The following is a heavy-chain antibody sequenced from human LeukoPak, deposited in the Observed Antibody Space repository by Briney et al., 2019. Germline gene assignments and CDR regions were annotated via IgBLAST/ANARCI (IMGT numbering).Heavy chain of an antibody. V-gene: IGHV1-69*04. D-gene: IGHD6-6*01. J-gene: IGHJ4*02. CDR1: GGTFSSYA. Sequence: SVTVSCKASGGTFSSYAISWVRQAPGQGLEWMGRIIPILGIANYAQKFQGRVTITADKSTSTAYMELSSLRSEDTAVYYCARDSVNGIAARPNDYWGQGTLVTVSS. CDR2: IIPILGIA. CDR3: ARDSVNGIAARPNDY.